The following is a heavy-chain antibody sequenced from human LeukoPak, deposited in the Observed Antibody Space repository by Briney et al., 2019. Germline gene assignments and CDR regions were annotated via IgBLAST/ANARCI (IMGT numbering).Heavy chain of an antibody. CDR3: ARESPASAGAAAFDY. D-gene: IGHD6-13*01. J-gene: IGHJ4*02. V-gene: IGHV4-4*02. CDR1: GGSISSSNW. Sequence: SETLSLTCAVSGGSISSSNWWSWVRQPPGKGLEWIGEIYHSGSTNYNPSLKSRVTISVDKSKNQFSLKLSSVTAADTAVYYCARESPASAGAAAFDYWGQGTLVTVSS. CDR2: IYHSGST.